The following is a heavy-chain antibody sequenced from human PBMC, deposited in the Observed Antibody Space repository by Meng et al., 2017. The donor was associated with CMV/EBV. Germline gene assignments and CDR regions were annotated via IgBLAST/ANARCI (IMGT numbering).Heavy chain of an antibody. CDR3: AKDVENYYGSGSYQFLDY. D-gene: IGHD3-10*01. CDR1: FSSYA. CDR2: IRYDGGNK. Sequence: FSSYALHWCRQAPGEGLEWVAFIRYDGGNKYYADSVKGRFTISRDNSKNTLYLQMNSLRAEDTAVYYCAKDVENYYGSGSYQFLDYWGQGTLVTVSS. V-gene: IGHV3-30*02. J-gene: IGHJ4*02.